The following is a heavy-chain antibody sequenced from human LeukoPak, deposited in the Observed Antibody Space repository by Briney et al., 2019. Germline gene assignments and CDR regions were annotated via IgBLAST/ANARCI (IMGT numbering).Heavy chain of an antibody. J-gene: IGHJ4*02. Sequence: PPETLSLTCAVYGGSFSGYYWSWIRQPPGKGLEWIGEINHSRSTNHNPSLKSRVTISVDTSKNQFSLKLSSVTAADTAVYYCARRDYYDSSGPHFDYYFDYWGQGTLATVSS. D-gene: IGHD3-22*01. CDR3: ARRDYYDSSGPHFDYYFDY. CDR1: GGSFSGYY. CDR2: INHSRST. V-gene: IGHV4-34*01.